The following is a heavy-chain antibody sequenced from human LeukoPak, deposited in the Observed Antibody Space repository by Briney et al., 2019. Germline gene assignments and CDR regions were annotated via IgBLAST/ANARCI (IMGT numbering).Heavy chain of an antibody. D-gene: IGHD3-16*01. CDR1: GFTFSSYG. J-gene: IGHJ3*02. Sequence: GGTLRLSYAASGFTFSSYGMSWVRQAPGKGLEWVSAISGSGGSTYYADSVKGRFTISRDNSKNTLYLQMNSLRAEDTAVYYCAKDSEVRYDYVWGSYSPRAFDIWGQGTMVTVSS. CDR2: ISGSGGST. CDR3: AKDSEVRYDYVWGSYSPRAFDI. V-gene: IGHV3-23*01.